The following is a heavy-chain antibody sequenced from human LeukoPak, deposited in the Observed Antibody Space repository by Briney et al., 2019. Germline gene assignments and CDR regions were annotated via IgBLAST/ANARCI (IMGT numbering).Heavy chain of an antibody. Sequence: SETLSLTCTVSGGSISSYYWSWIRQPPGKGLEWIGYIYYSGSTNYNPSLKSRVTISVDTSNNQFSLKLSSVTAADTAVYYCARHSVDAFDIWGQGTMVTVSS. V-gene: IGHV4-59*08. CDR1: GGSISSYY. CDR2: IYYSGST. D-gene: IGHD6-19*01. J-gene: IGHJ3*02. CDR3: ARHSVDAFDI.